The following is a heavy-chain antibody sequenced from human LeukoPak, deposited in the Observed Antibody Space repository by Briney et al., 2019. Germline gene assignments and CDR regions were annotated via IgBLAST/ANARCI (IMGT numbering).Heavy chain of an antibody. Sequence: GXTFXXYGMHWVRQAPGKGLEWVAFIRYDGSNKYYADSVKGRFTISRDNSKNTLYLQMNSLRAEDTAVYYCAKDAGGGYYYYYYMDVWGKGTTVTISS. J-gene: IGHJ6*03. CDR1: GXTFXXYG. D-gene: IGHD2-15*01. CDR3: AKDAGGGYYYYYYMDV. V-gene: IGHV3-30*02. CDR2: IRYDGSNK.